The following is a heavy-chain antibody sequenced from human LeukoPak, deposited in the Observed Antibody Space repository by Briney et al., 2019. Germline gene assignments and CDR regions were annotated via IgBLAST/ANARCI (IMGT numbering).Heavy chain of an antibody. CDR1: GFTFSSYG. D-gene: IGHD2-21*02. Sequence: PGGSLRLSCAASGFTFSSYGMSWVRQAPGKGLEWVSVLSGSGTTAHYADSVKGRFTISRDNSRNAVFLEMNSLRLEDTAVYYCAKGGGDTPYYYFYMDVWGKGRTVTVSS. V-gene: IGHV3-23*01. CDR2: LSGSGTTA. CDR3: AKGGGDTPYYYFYMDV. J-gene: IGHJ6*03.